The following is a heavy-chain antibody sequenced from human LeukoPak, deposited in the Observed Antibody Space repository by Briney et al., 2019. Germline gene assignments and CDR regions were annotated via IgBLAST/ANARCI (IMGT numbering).Heavy chain of an antibody. V-gene: IGHV3-7*01. CDR1: GFTFSSYW. J-gene: IGHJ6*02. CDR2: IKQDGSEK. Sequence: PGGSLRLSCAASGFTFSSYWMSWVRQAPGKGLEWVANIKQDGSEKYYVDSVKGRFTISRDNAENSMYLQMNSLRAEDTAVYYCAPHCSSTSCPPSGMDVWGQGTTVTVSS. D-gene: IGHD2-2*01. CDR3: APHCSSTSCPPSGMDV.